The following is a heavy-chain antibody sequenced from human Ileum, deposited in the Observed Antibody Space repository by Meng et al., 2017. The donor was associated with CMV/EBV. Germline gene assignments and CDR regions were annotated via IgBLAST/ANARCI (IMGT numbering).Heavy chain of an antibody. CDR3: ARGRIPFLRGVIMGGTLFDY. Sequence: GSHYWAWIRQPPGKGLEWIGSVYYNGSTYYKPSLKSRVTVSVDTPKSQFSLKLISVTAADTASYYCARGRIPFLRGVIMGGTLFDYWGQGTLVTVSS. V-gene: IGHV4-39*07. CDR1: GSHY. J-gene: IGHJ4*02. D-gene: IGHD3-10*01. CDR2: VYYNGST.